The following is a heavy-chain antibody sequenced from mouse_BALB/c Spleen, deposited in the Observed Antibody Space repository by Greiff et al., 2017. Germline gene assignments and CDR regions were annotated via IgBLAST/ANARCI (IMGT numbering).Heavy chain of an antibody. CDR1: GYSITSDYA. CDR2: ISYSGST. D-gene: IGHD2-2*01. J-gene: IGHJ3*01. Sequence: EVQLQESGPGLVKPSQSLSLTCTVTGYSITSDYAWNWIRQFPGNKLEWMGYISYSGSTSYNPSLKSRISITRDTSKNQFFLQLNSVTTEDTATYYCASLFMVREDGFAYWGQGTLVTVSA. CDR3: ASLFMVREDGFAY. V-gene: IGHV3-2*02.